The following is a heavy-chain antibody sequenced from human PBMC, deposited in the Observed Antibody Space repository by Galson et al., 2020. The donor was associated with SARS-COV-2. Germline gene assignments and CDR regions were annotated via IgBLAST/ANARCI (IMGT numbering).Heavy chain of an antibody. Sequence: ETSETLSLTCTVSGGTISSGGYYWSWIRQHPGKGLEWIGYIYYSGSTYYNPSLKSRVTISVDTSKNQFSLKLSSVTAADTAMYYCASSVVVPAAIYYWGQGTLVTVSS. V-gene: IGHV4-31*03. CDR2: IYYSGST. J-gene: IGHJ4*02. D-gene: IGHD2-2*01. CDR1: GGTISSGGYY. CDR3: ASSVVVPAAIYY.